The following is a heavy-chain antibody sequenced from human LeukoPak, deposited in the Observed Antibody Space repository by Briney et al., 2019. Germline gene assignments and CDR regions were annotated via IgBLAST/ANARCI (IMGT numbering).Heavy chain of an antibody. CDR2: ITGSGSGI. CDR1: GFTFSNYA. V-gene: IGHV3-23*01. D-gene: IGHD3-9*01. J-gene: IGHJ4*02. CDR3: ARWGDYDVLTGYYVSDY. Sequence: GASLRLSCAASGFTFSNYAMSWVRQAPGKGLEWVSAITGSGSGIYYADSMKSRFTISRDNSKNTLYLQINSLRAEDTDVYYCARWGDYDVLTGYYVSDYWGQGTLVTVSS.